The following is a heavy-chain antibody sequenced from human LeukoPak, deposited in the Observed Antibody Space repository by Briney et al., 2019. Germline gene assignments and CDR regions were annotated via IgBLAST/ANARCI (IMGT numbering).Heavy chain of an antibody. CDR2: INHSGST. CDR1: GGSFSGYY. D-gene: IGHD3-16*02. J-gene: IGHJ6*02. CDR3: ARDPVNTYGMDV. Sequence: SETLSLTCAVYGGSFSGYYWSWIRQPPGKGLEWIGEINHSGSTNYNPSLKSRVTISVDTSKNQFSLKLSSVTAADTAVHYCARDPVNTYGMDVWGQGTTVTVSS. V-gene: IGHV4-34*01.